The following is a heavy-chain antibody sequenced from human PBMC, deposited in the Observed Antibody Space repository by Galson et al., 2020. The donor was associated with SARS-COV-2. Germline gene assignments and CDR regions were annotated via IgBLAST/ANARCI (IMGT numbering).Heavy chain of an antibody. Sequence: SETLSLTCTVSGGSISSGGYYWSWIRQHPGKGLEWIGYIYYSGSTYYNPSLKSRVTISVDTSKNQFSLKLSSVTAADTAVYYCASEKRMDYDFWSGSPLPYGMDVWGQGTTVTVSS. CDR1: GGSISSGGYY. CDR2: IYYSGST. V-gene: IGHV4-31*03. D-gene: IGHD3-3*01. J-gene: IGHJ6*02. CDR3: ASEKRMDYDFWSGSPLPYGMDV.